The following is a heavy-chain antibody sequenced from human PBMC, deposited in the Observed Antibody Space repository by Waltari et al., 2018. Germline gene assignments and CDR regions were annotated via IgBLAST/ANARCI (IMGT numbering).Heavy chain of an antibody. J-gene: IGHJ4*02. V-gene: IGHV1-8*01. Sequence: QVQLVQSGAEVKKPGASVKVSCKASGYTFTRYDINWVRQATGQGLEWMGWMNPNSGNTGYAQKFRGRVTMTRSTSISTAYMELSSVRSEDTAVYYCARAPHGVTMLGYWGQGTLVTVSS. CDR2: MNPNSGNT. D-gene: IGHD2-21*02. CDR3: ARAPHGVTMLGY. CDR1: GYTFTRYD.